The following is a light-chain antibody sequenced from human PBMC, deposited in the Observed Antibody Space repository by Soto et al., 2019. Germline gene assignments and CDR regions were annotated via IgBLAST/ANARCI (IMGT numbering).Light chain of an antibody. J-gene: IGKJ4*01. Sequence: EIVLTQSPATLSLSPGERATLSCRASQSVSSYLAWYQQKPGQAPRLLIYDASNWATGIPARFSGSGSGTDFTLTISSLEPEDFAVYYCQQRSNWTPGLTFGGGTKVEIK. CDR1: QSVSSY. CDR3: QQRSNWTPGLT. V-gene: IGKV3-11*01. CDR2: DAS.